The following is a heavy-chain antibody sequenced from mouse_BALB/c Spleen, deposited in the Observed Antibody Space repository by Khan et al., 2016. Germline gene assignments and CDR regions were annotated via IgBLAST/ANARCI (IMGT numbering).Heavy chain of an antibody. V-gene: IGHV3-2*02. J-gene: IGHJ3*01. D-gene: IGHD1-1*02. CDR1: GYSINSDYA. CDR3: ATPYYLFVY. Sequence: EVQLQESGPGLVKPSQSLSLTCTVTGYSINSDYAWNWIRQFPGNKLEWMGYIDYSGSTTYNPSLTSRVSNNRDTSKNQIFLQLNSVTTEDTATYYGATPYYLFVYVGQGTLVTISA. CDR2: IDYSGST.